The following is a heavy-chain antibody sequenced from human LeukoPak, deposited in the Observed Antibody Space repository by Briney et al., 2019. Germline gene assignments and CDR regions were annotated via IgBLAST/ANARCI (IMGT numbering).Heavy chain of an antibody. CDR1: GFAFSSHW. Sequence: GGSLRLSCAASGFAFSSHWMHWVRQAPGKGLVWVSHVKNDGSSTNYADSVRGRFTISRDNANTTPYLQMNSLRAEDTAVYYCARGSDYWSGSIDYWGQGPLVPVSS. J-gene: IGHJ4*02. CDR2: VKNDGSST. D-gene: IGHD3-3*01. CDR3: ARGSDYWSGSIDY. V-gene: IGHV3-74*01.